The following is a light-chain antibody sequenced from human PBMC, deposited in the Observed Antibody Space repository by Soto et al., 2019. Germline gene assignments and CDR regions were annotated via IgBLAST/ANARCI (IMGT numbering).Light chain of an antibody. J-gene: IGLJ1*01. CDR2: DVS. Sequence: QSVLTQPASVSGSPGQSITISCIVTSSDVGGYNYVSWYQQHPGKAPKLMIYDVSNRPSGVSNRFSGSKSGNTASLTISGLQAEDEADYYCSSYTSSSTSYVFGTGTKLTVL. V-gene: IGLV2-14*01. CDR3: SSYTSSSTSYV. CDR1: SSDVGGYNY.